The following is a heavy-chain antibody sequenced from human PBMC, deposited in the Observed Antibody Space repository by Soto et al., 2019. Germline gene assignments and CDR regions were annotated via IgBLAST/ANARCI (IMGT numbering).Heavy chain of an antibody. D-gene: IGHD2-2*01. CDR1: GFTFSSYS. V-gene: IGHV3-21*01. J-gene: IGHJ5*02. CDR2: ISSRSSYI. Sequence: EVQLVESGGGLVKPGGSLRLSCAASGFTFSSYSMNWVRQAPGKGLEWVSSISSRSSYIYYADSVKGRFTISRDNAKHSLYLQMNSLRAEDTAVYYCARAKYCSSTSCSSGFDPWGQGTLVTVSS. CDR3: ARAKYCSSTSCSSGFDP.